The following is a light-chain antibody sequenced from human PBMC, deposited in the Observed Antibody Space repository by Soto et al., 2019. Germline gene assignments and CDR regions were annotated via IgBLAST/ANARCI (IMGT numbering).Light chain of an antibody. J-gene: IGKJ5*01. CDR3: QQAISFPIT. CDR2: AAS. Sequence: DIQMTQSPSSVSASIGDRVSITCRASQGISTYLGWYQQKPGKAPKLLIYAASSLQTGVPSRFSGSGSGTDFTLTISRLQPEDFGTYYCQQAISFPITFGQGTRLEI. CDR1: QGISTY. V-gene: IGKV1-12*01.